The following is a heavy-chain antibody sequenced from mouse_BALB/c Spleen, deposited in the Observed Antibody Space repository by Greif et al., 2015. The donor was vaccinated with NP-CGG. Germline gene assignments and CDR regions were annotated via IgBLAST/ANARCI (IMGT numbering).Heavy chain of an antibody. CDR3: ASITTVVGDAMDY. V-gene: IGHV5-6-5*01. D-gene: IGHD1-1*01. CDR1: GFTFSSYA. CDR2: ISSGGST. Sequence: EVKLVESGGGLVKPGGSLKLSCAASGFTFSSYAMSWVRQTPEKRLEWVASISSGGSTYYPDSVKGRFTISRDNARNILYLQMSSLRSEDTAMYYCASITTVVGDAMDYWGQGTSVTVSS. J-gene: IGHJ4*01.